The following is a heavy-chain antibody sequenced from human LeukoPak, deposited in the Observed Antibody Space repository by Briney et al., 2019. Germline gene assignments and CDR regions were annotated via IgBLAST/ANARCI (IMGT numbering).Heavy chain of an antibody. CDR3: AADFGFVDY. CDR2: IKEDASEK. CDR1: RFTFSSYW. D-gene: IGHD3-10*01. J-gene: IGHJ4*02. Sequence: PGGSLRLSCAASRFTFSSYWMSWVRQAPGKGLEWVANIKEDASEKYYVDSVKGRFTISRDNAKNSVYLQMNSLRVEDTALYYCAADFGFVDYWGQGTPVTVSS. V-gene: IGHV3-7*01.